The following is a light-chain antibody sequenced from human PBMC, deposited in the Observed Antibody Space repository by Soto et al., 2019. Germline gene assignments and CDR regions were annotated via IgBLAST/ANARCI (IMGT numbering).Light chain of an antibody. V-gene: IGKV3-15*01. Sequence: EIVMTQSPATLSVSPGEGATLSCRASHGIGTALAWYQQKPGQTPRLLMYGASIRATGVPARFSGSASGTEFTLTITSLQSEDSAVYHCQHYNNWPFLGPGTKADIK. CDR2: GAS. CDR1: HGIGTA. CDR3: QHYNNWPF. J-gene: IGKJ3*01.